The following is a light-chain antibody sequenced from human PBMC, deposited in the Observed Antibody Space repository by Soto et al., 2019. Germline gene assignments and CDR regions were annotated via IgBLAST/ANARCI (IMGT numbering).Light chain of an antibody. V-gene: IGKV1-5*01. CDR3: QQYNSYSGT. Sequence: DIPMTQSPSTLSASVGDRVTITCRASQSISSWLAWYQQKPGKAPKLLIDDASSLESGVPSRFSGSGSGTEFTLNIGSLQPDDFATYYCQQYNSYSGTFGQGTKVEIK. CDR1: QSISSW. CDR2: DAS. J-gene: IGKJ1*01.